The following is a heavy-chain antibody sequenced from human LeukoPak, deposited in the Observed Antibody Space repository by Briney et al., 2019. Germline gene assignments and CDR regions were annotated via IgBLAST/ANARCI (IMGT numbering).Heavy chain of an antibody. D-gene: IGHD1-1*01. V-gene: IGHV6-1*01. CDR3: ARQLGFYDY. J-gene: IGHJ4*02. Sequence: SRTLSLTCAISGDSVSSNSAAWHWIRQSPSRGLEWLGRTYYRSKWYNEFAVSVQSRITIDPDTSKNQFSLHLNYVTPEDTAVYYCARQLGFYDYWGQGTLVTVSS. CDR1: GDSVSSNSAA. CDR2: TYYRSKWYN.